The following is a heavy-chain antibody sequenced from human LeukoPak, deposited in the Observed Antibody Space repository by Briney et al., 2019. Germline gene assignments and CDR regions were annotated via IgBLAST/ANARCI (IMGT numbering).Heavy chain of an antibody. J-gene: IGHJ4*02. V-gene: IGHV4-39*01. CDR3: ASGYFVHTFDF. CDR1: GVSIRSTSYY. Sequence: SETLSLTCTVSGVSIRSTSYYWGWIRQPPGKGLEWIGSIYFSGNTYYNPSLKTRVTISIDTSKNQFSLKLTSVTAADTAIFFCASGYFVHTFDFWGQGTLGTVSS. D-gene: IGHD2-2*03. CDR2: IYFSGNT.